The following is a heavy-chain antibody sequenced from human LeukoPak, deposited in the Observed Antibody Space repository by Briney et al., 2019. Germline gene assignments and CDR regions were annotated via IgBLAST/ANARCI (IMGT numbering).Heavy chain of an antibody. CDR2: ISYDGSNK. CDR3: ANSERVVAATLDY. J-gene: IGHJ4*02. CDR1: GFTFSSYA. Sequence: GGSLRLSCAASGFTFSSYAMHWVRQAPGKGPEWVAVISYDGSNKYYADSVKGRFTISRDNSKNTLYLQMNSLRAEDTAVYYCANSERVVAATLDYWGQGTLVTVSS. V-gene: IGHV3-30*04. D-gene: IGHD2-15*01.